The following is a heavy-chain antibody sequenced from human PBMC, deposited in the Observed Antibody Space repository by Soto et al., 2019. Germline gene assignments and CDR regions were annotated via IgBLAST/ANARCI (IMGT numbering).Heavy chain of an antibody. V-gene: IGHV1-8*01. J-gene: IGHJ3*02. CDR1: GYTFTSYD. D-gene: IGHD3-9*01. CDR2: MNPNSGNT. CDR3: ARGHYDILTGATAFDI. Sequence: ASVKVSCKASGYTFTSYDINWVRQATGQGLEWMGWMNPNSGNTGYAQKFQGRVTMTRNTSISTAYMELSSLRSEDTAVYYCARGHYDILTGATAFDIWGQGTMVTVSS.